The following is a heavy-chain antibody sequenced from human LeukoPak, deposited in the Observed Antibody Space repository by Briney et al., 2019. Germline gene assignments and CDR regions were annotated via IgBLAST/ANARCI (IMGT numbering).Heavy chain of an antibody. CDR1: GFTFSIYG. CDR3: ARDREGYGSGSYYPWFDP. Sequence: GGSLRLSCAASGFTFSIYGIHWVRQAPGKGLEWVAVISYDGSNKYYADSVKGRFTISRDNSKDTLYPQMNSLRAEDTAIYYCARDREGYGSGSYYPWFDPWGQGTLVTVSS. CDR2: ISYDGSNK. J-gene: IGHJ5*02. V-gene: IGHV3-30*03. D-gene: IGHD3-10*01.